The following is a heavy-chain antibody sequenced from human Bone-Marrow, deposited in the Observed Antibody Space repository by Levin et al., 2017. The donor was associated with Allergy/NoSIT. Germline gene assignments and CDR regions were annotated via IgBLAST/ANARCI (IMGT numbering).Heavy chain of an antibody. J-gene: IGHJ4*02. V-gene: IGHV4-59*08. CDR1: GVSISRFY. CDR3: ARVQAVGGTHYFDY. Sequence: PSETLSLTCTVSGVSISRFYWSWIRQSPGKGLEWIEYVYNSGSPNSGGTNHNPSLRSRVTISADTSKSQFSLNLTSVTAADTAVYYCARVQAVGGTHYFDYWGQGALITVSS. CDR2: VYNSGSPNSGGT. D-gene: IGHD6-19*01.